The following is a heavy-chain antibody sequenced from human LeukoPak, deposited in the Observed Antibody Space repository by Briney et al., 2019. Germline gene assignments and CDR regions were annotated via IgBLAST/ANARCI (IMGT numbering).Heavy chain of an antibody. CDR1: GFTFSTYS. D-gene: IGHD3-3*01. V-gene: IGHV3-21*04. Sequence: GGSLRLSCAASGFTFSTYSMNWVRQAPGKGLEWVSSISSTSSYIYYADSVKGRFTISRDNSKNSLYLQMNSLRTEDTALYYCAKDITGRIRFLEWLPRFDPWGQGTLVTVSS. CDR2: ISSTSSYI. CDR3: AKDITGRIRFLEWLPRFDP. J-gene: IGHJ5*02.